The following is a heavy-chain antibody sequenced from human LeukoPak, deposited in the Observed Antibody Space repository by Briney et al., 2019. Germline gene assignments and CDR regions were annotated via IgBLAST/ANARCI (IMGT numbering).Heavy chain of an antibody. CDR2: ISGSGGSA. CDR1: GFTFSSYA. J-gene: IGHJ4*02. V-gene: IGHV3-23*01. D-gene: IGHD3-22*01. Sequence: GGSLRLSCAASGFTFSSYAMSWVRQAPGKGLEWVSAISGSGGSAYYADSVKGRFTISRDNSKNTLYLQMNSLRAEDTAVYYCAKSAEGGYYYDSSGYSYYDYWGQGTLVTVSS. CDR3: AKSAEGGYYYDSSGYSYYDY.